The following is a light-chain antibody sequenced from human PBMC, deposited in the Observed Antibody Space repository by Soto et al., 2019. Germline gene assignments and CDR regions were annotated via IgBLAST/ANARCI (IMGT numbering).Light chain of an antibody. CDR1: SSDVGGYNY. CDR2: DVS. V-gene: IGLV2-14*01. J-gene: IGLJ1*01. Sequence: QSVVSRAGSVSGSPGQSITISCTGTSSDVGGYNYVSWYQQHPGKAPKLMIYDVSNRPSGVSNRFSGSKSGNTASLTISGLQAEDEADYYCSSYTSTSVFGTGTKVTVL. CDR3: SSYTSTSV.